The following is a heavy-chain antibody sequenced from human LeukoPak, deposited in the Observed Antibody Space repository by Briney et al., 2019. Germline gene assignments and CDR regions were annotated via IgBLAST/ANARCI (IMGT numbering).Heavy chain of an antibody. Sequence: GGSLRLSCTASGFTFGDYAMSWVRQAPGKGLEWVGFIRSKAYGGTTEYAASVKGRFTISRDDSISIAYLQMNSLKTEDTAVYYCTRGVGYYGSGSYLYWGQGTLVTVSS. CDR1: GFTFGDYA. CDR3: TRGVGYYGSGSYLY. CDR2: IRSKAYGGTT. V-gene: IGHV3-49*04. D-gene: IGHD3-10*01. J-gene: IGHJ4*02.